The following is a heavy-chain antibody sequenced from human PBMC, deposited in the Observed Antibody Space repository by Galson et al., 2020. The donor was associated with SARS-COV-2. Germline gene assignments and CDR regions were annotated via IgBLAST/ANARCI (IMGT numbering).Heavy chain of an antibody. CDR1: GFTFRNYV. Sequence: GESLKLSCAASGFTFRNYVMHWVRQAPGKGPEWVAVISSDGSNNFYADSLKGRFTISRDNSKSTLYLQMNSLRTEDTAVYYCARGGEWELPYYFDYWGQGTLVTVSS. D-gene: IGHD1-26*01. V-gene: IGHV3-30*04. CDR2: ISSDGSNN. J-gene: IGHJ4*02. CDR3: ARGGEWELPYYFDY.